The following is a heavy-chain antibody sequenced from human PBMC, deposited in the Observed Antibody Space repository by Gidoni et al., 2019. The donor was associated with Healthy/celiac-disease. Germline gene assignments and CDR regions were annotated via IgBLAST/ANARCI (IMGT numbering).Heavy chain of an antibody. Sequence: QLQLQESGPGLVKPSETLSLTCTVSGGSISSSSYYWGWIRQPPGKGLEWIGSIYYSGSTYYNPSLKSRVTISVDTSKNQFSLKLSSVTAADTAVYYCARSKTMVREFDYWGQGTLVTVSS. V-gene: IGHV4-39*07. CDR3: ARSKTMVREFDY. CDR1: GGSISSSSYY. CDR2: IYYSGST. J-gene: IGHJ4*02. D-gene: IGHD3-10*01.